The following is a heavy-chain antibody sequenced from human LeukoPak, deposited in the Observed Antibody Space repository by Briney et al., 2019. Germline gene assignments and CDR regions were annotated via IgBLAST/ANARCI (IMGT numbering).Heavy chain of an antibody. J-gene: IGHJ4*02. D-gene: IGHD3-16*02. CDR2: IYHSGST. CDR3: ATREDMITFGGVIDRNDY. CDR1: GYSISSGYY. Sequence: PSETLSLTCTVSGYSISSGYYWGWIRQPPGKGLEWIGSIYHSGSTYYNPSLKSRVTISVDTSKNQSSLKLSSVTAADTAVYYCATREDMITFGGVIDRNDYWGQGTLVTVSS. V-gene: IGHV4-38-2*02.